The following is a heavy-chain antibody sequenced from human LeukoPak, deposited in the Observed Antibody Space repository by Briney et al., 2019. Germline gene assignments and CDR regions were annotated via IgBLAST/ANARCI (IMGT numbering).Heavy chain of an antibody. Sequence: GGSLRLSCEASGFSLGDYAMHWVRQIPGKGLDWVSGITWDSGTIDYAGSVRGRFTISRDNAKNSLYLQMNTLRPEDTAIYYCAKGKSIASLWYMDVWGKGTTVIVSS. V-gene: IGHV3-9*01. D-gene: IGHD2-15*01. CDR3: AKGKSIASLWYMDV. CDR1: GFSLGDYA. J-gene: IGHJ6*04. CDR2: ITWDSGTI.